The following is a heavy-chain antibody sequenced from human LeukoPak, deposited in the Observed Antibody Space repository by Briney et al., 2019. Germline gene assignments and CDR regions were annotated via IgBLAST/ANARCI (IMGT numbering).Heavy chain of an antibody. V-gene: IGHV4-4*02. CDR2: INHSGST. CDR3: ARGTRYYGSGERGDY. Sequence: SETLSLTCAVSGGSISSSNWWSWVRQPPGKGLEWIGEINHSGSTNYNPSLKSRVTISVDTSKNQFSLKLSSVTAADTAVYYCARGTRYYGSGERGDYWGQGTLVTVSS. J-gene: IGHJ4*02. CDR1: GGSISSSNW. D-gene: IGHD3-10*01.